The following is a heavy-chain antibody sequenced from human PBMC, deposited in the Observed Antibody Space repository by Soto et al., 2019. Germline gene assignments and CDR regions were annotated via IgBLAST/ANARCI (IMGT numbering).Heavy chain of an antibody. Sequence: SETLSLTCTVSGGSVTSGSYYWSWIRQPPGKGLEWIGYIYYSGSTNYNPSLKSRVSISVDTAKNQFSLKLSSVTAADTAVYYCARVKYYDSSGYYEYYFDYWGQGTLVTVS. CDR3: ARVKYYDSSGYYEYYFDY. CDR1: GGSVTSGSYY. J-gene: IGHJ4*02. CDR2: IYYSGST. V-gene: IGHV4-61*01. D-gene: IGHD3-22*01.